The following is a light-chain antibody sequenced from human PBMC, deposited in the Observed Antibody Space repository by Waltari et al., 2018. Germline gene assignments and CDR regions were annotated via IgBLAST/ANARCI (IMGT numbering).Light chain of an antibody. Sequence: IFITHSPLSLSFTPLYPSSISFISSHSVLHINGYDYLYLYLQKPGQSPQLLIHSGSTRASGVPDRFSGSGSGTDFTLKISSVEAEDVGVYYCMQALQSYTFGPGTRVDIK. CDR1: HSVLHINGYDY. CDR3: MQALQSYT. V-gene: IGKV2-28*01. CDR2: SGS. J-gene: IGKJ3*01.